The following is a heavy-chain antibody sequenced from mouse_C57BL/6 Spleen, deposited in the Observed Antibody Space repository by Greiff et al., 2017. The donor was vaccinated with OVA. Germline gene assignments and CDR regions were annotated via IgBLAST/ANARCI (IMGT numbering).Heavy chain of an antibody. V-gene: IGHV1-72*01. Sequence: QVQLKQPGAELVKPGASVKLSCKASGYTFTSYWMHWVKQRPGRGLEWIGRIDPNSGGTKYNEKFKSKATLTVDKPSSTAYMQLSSLTSEDSAVYYCARREDNWYYAMDYWGQGTSVTVSS. D-gene: IGHD4-1*01. J-gene: IGHJ4*01. CDR3: ARREDNWYYAMDY. CDR1: GYTFTSYW. CDR2: IDPNSGGT.